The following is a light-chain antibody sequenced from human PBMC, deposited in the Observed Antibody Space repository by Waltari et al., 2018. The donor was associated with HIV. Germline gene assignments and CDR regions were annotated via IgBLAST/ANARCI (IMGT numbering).Light chain of an antibody. Sequence: IQMTQSPSALSASVGDTVTITCRASQKINRYLNWYQKKVGEPPKLLVYGGSSLQRGVPARFRGSGSGSEYILTISNLQSDDFATHFCQQSYGAPFTFGPGSTL. V-gene: IGKV1-39*01. CDR1: QKINRY. J-gene: IGKJ3*01. CDR2: GGS. CDR3: QQSYGAPFT.